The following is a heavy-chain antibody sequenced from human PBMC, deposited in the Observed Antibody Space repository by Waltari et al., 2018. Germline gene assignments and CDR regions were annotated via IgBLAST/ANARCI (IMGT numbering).Heavy chain of an antibody. CDR2: ISWNSGSI. D-gene: IGHD3-10*01. J-gene: IGHJ4*02. CDR1: GFTFDDYA. V-gene: IGHV3-9*01. CDR3: AKDIMVRGVSGYYYFDY. Sequence: EVQLVESGGGLVQPGRSLRLSCAASGFTFDDYAMHWVRQAPGRGLGWVSGISWNSGSIGYADSVKGRFTISRDNAKNSLYLQMNSLRAEDTALYYCAKDIMVRGVSGYYYFDYWGQGTLVIVSS.